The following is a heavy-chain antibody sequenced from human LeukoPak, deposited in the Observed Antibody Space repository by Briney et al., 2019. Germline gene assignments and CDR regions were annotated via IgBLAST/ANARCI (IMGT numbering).Heavy chain of an antibody. D-gene: IGHD6-6*01. Sequence: GGSLRLSCAASGFAFNTYDMHWVRQAPGKGLEWVGRTKIKADGGTTDYASPVRGRFIISTDASKNTLYLQMNSLNIEDTAVYFCSRNNLFRSSSDGVFYYDYSYMDVWGEGTTVTVSS. CDR3: SRNNLFRSSSDGVFYYDYSYMDV. CDR2: TKIKADGGTT. CDR1: GFAFNTYD. V-gene: IGHV3-15*01. J-gene: IGHJ6*03.